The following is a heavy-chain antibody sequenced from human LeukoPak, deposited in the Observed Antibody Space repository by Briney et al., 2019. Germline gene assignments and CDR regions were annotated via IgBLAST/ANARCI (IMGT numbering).Heavy chain of an antibody. CDR1: GFIVSIHA. V-gene: IGHV3-23*01. Sequence: GGSLRLSCTASGFIVSIHAMSWVRQASGKGLEWVSSISNSGDSTFYADSVKGRFTISRDNSKSTLHLQMNSLRAEDTAVYYCAGDRKSGNFLGEFDHWGQGTLVTVSS. D-gene: IGHD1-26*01. CDR2: ISNSGDST. J-gene: IGHJ5*02. CDR3: AGDRKSGNFLGEFDH.